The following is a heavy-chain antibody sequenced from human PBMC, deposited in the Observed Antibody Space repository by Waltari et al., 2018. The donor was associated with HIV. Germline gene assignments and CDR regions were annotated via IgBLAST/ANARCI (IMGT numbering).Heavy chain of an antibody. J-gene: IGHJ4*02. V-gene: IGHV3-53*01. CDR1: RCTDGCHQ. Sequence: EVQMVESGGGLIQPGGSLSLSCAASRCTDGCHQMGWVRQAPGKGLEWVSVIYSGGSTYYADSVKGRFTISRDNSKNTLYLQMNSLRAEDTAVYYCARDPEMATKWGYWGQGTLVTVSS. D-gene: IGHD5-12*01. CDR2: IYSGGST. CDR3: ARDPEMATKWGY.